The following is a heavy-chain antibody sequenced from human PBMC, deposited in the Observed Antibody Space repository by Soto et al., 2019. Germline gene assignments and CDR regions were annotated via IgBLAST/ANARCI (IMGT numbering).Heavy chain of an antibody. CDR1: GFTFSSYA. Sequence: GGSLRLSCAASGFTFSSYAMSWVRQAPGKGLEWVSIISGSDGTTHYADSVEGRLTVSRDNSKNTLYLQMNSLRVEDTAVYYCEEDRIDSSGWYFLNFWGQGTLVTVSS. D-gene: IGHD3-22*01. CDR2: ISGSDGTT. J-gene: IGHJ4*02. V-gene: IGHV3-23*01. CDR3: EEDRIDSSGWYFLNF.